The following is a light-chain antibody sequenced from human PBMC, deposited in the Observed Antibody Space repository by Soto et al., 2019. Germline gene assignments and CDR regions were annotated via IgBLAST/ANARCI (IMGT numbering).Light chain of an antibody. CDR3: QHYNNWPPCT. Sequence: EVVMTQSPATLSVSPGERATLSCRASQSVSSNLAWYQQRPGQAPRLLIYGASTRASGIPARFSGSGSGTEFTLPISSLQYEDVAVYYCQHYNNWPPCTFGQGTKLEI. V-gene: IGKV3-15*01. J-gene: IGKJ2*02. CDR2: GAS. CDR1: QSVSSN.